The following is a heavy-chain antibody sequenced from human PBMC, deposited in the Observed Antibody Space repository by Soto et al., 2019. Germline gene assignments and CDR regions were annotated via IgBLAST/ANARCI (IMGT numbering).Heavy chain of an antibody. CDR2: INPNSGGT. D-gene: IGHD3-22*01. V-gene: IGHV1-2*04. Sequence: QVQLVQSGAEVKKPGASVKVSCKASGYTFTGYYMHWVRQAPGQGLEWMGWINPNSGGTNDAQKFQGWVTMTRDTSISTAYMELSRLRSDDTAVYYCARWYDSSVGVDYWGQGTLVTVSS. CDR3: ARWYDSSVGVDY. CDR1: GYTFTGYY. J-gene: IGHJ4*02.